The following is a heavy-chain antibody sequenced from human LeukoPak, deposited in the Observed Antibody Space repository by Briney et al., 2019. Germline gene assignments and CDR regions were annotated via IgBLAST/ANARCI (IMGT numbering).Heavy chain of an antibody. D-gene: IGHD5-24*01. J-gene: IGHJ3*02. CDR1: GGSISSYY. Sequence: TSQTLSLTCTVAGGSISSYYWSWIRQPPGKGLEWIGYIYYSGSTNYNPSLKSRVTIAVDTSKNQFSLKLSSVTAADTAVYYCASSVEMATIDAFDIWGQGTMVTVSS. CDR3: ASSVEMATIDAFDI. V-gene: IGHV4-59*01. CDR2: IYYSGST.